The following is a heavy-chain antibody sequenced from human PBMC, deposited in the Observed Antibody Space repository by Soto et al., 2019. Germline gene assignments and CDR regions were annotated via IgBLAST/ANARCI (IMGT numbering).Heavy chain of an antibody. V-gene: IGHV3-15*01. J-gene: IGHJ3*02. CDR3: TTQRRYYDILTGYYLGVGAFDI. CDR2: IKSKTDGGTT. D-gene: IGHD3-9*01. Sequence: GGSLRLSCAASGFTFSNAWMSWVRQAPGKGLEWVGRIKSKTDGGTTDYAAPVKGRFTISSDDSKNTLYLQMNSLKTEDTAVYYCTTQRRYYDILTGYYLGVGAFDIWGQGTMVTVSS. CDR1: GFTFSNAW.